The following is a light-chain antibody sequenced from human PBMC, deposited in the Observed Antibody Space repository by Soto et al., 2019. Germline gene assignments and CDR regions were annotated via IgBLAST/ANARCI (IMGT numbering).Light chain of an antibody. J-gene: IGKJ5*01. CDR1: QSVSSSY. CDR2: GAS. CDR3: QNYDSLPIT. V-gene: IGKV3-20*01. Sequence: IVLTQSPGTLSLSQGDSATLACRASQSVSSSYLAWYQQNPGQPPRLLIYGASSRATGIPDRFSGSGSGTDFTLTISSLEPEEFAVFYCQNYDSLPITCGQGTRLEIK.